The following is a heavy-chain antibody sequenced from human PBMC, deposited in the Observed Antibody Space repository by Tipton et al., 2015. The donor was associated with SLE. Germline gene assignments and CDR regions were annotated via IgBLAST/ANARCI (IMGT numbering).Heavy chain of an antibody. CDR1: GGSISSYY. J-gene: IGHJ6*02. Sequence: TLSLTCTVSGGSISSYYWSWIRQPPGKGLEWIGYIYYSGATNYSPSLKSRVTISVDTSKNQFSLKLSSVTAADTAVYYCARGLLEWSEVWGQGTTVTVSS. CDR3: ARGLLEWSEV. CDR2: IYYSGAT. D-gene: IGHD3-3*01. V-gene: IGHV4-59*12.